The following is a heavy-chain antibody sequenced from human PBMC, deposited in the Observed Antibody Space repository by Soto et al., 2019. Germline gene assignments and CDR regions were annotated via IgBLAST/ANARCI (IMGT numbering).Heavy chain of an antibody. CDR2: IIPIFGTA. CDR3: ASREYYDFWSGYYKARGNYYYYYGMDV. CDR1: VGTLSSYA. J-gene: IGHJ6*02. V-gene: IGHV1-69*13. D-gene: IGHD3-3*01. Sequence: SVKVACKASVGTLSSYAISLVRQAPGQGLEWMGGIIPIFGTANYAQKFQGRVTITADESTSTAYMELSSLRSEDTAVYYCASREYYDFWSGYYKARGNYYYYYGMDVWGQGTTVTVSS.